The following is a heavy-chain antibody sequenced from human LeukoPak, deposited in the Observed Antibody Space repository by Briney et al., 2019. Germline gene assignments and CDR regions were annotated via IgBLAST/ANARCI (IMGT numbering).Heavy chain of an antibody. Sequence: SVKVSCKASGGTFSSYAISWVRQAPGQGLEWMGRIIPILGIANYAQKFQGRVTITADKSTSTAYMELSSLRSEDTAVYYCARDRPTAMESSFYFYGMDVWGQGTTVTVSS. CDR3: ARDRPTAMESSFYFYGMDV. CDR2: IIPILGIA. V-gene: IGHV1-69*04. CDR1: GGTFSSYA. J-gene: IGHJ6*02. D-gene: IGHD5-18*01.